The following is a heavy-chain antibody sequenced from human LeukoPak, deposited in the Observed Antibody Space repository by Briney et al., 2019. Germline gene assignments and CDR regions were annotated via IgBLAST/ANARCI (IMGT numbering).Heavy chain of an antibody. CDR1: GGSISSYY. J-gene: IGHJ4*02. V-gene: IGHV4-59*01. CDR2: IYYSGST. D-gene: IGHD2-2*01. CDR3: ARLYCSSTSCDRMFDY. Sequence: SETLSLTCTVSGGSISSYYWSWIRQPPGKGLEWIGYIYYSGSTNYNPSLKSRVTISVDTSKNQFSLKLSSVTAADTAVYYCARLYCSSTSCDRMFDYWGQGILVTVSS.